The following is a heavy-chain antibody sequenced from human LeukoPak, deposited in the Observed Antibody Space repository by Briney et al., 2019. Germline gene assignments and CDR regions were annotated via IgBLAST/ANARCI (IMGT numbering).Heavy chain of an antibody. V-gene: IGHV3-23*01. CDR3: AKDLSPGTYDY. J-gene: IGHJ4*02. Sequence: QASETLSLTCAVYGGSFSGYYWSWVRQAPGKGLEWVSAISGSGGSTYYADSVKGRFTISRDNSKNTLYLQMNSLRAEDTAVYYCAKDLSPGTYDYWGQGTLVTVSS. CDR2: ISGSGGST. D-gene: IGHD1-1*01. CDR1: GGSFSGYY.